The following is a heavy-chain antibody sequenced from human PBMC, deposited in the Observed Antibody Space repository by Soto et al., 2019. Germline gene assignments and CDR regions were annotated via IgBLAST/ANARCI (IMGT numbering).Heavy chain of an antibody. CDR2: ISYDGSEK. V-gene: IGHV3-30*18. J-gene: IGHJ6*02. Sequence: QVALVESGGGVVRPGRSLRLSCGASGFSFSKYGMYWVRQAPGEGLEWLSLISYDGSEKWYAESVKGRFTIYRDNSKNTLYLQMNSLRGDDTAVYFCAKGYEVSPPVASAWYSNYFYGVDVWGRGTTVTVSS. D-gene: IGHD6-19*01. CDR3: AKGYEVSPPVASAWYSNYFYGVDV. CDR1: GFSFSKYG.